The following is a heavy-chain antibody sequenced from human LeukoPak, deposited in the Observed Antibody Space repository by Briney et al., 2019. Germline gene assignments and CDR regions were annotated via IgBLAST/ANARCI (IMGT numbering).Heavy chain of an antibody. CDR1: GFSLSTSGMC. J-gene: IGHJ4*02. V-gene: IGHV2-70*01. D-gene: IGHD2-15*01. CDR2: IDWDDDK. Sequence: SGPTLVNPTQTLTLTCTFSGFSLSTSGMCVSWIRQPPGKALEWLALIDWDDDKYYSTSLKTRLTISKDTSKNQVVLTMTNMDPVDTAMYYCARIRGYCSGGSCYYSDWGQGTLVTVSS. CDR3: ARIRGYCSGGSCYYSD.